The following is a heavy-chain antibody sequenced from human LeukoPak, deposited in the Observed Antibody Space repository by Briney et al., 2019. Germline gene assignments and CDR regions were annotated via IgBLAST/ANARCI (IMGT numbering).Heavy chain of an antibody. CDR2: INPNSGGT. CDR1: GYTFTGYY. J-gene: IGHJ5*02. V-gene: IGHV1-2*02. CDR3: ARANYYDSSGYHNWFDP. Sequence: GASVKVSCKASGYTFTGYYMHWVRQAPGQGLEWMGWINPNSGGTNYAQKFQGRVTITADESTSTAYMELSSLRSEDTAVYYCARANYYDSSGYHNWFDPWGQGTLVTVSS. D-gene: IGHD3-22*01.